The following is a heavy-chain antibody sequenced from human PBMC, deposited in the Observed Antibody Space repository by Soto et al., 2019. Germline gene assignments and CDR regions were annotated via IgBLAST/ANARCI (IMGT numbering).Heavy chain of an antibody. V-gene: IGHV4-61*01. J-gene: IGHJ6*03. CDR3: ARGPPLSYYDFWDTLSHCFMDV. CDR1: GGSVSSGSYY. Sequence: SETLSLTCTASGGSVSSGSYYWSWIRQPPGKGLEWIGYIYYSGSTNYNPSLKSRVTISVDTSKNQFSLKLSSVTAADTAVYYCARGPPLSYYDFWDTLSHCFMDVWGKGTTVIVSS. CDR2: IYYSGST. D-gene: IGHD3-3*01.